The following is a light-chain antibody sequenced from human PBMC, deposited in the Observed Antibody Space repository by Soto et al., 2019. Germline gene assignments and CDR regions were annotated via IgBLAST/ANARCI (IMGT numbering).Light chain of an antibody. CDR1: SSDVGGYNY. Sequence: QSALTQPRSVSGSPGQSVTIYCTGTSSDVGGYNYVSWYQQHPGKAPKLMIYDVNKRPSGVPDRFSGSKSGNTASLTISGLQAEDEADYYCCSYAGGYTWVFGGGTKRTVL. CDR2: DVN. CDR3: CSYAGGYTWV. V-gene: IGLV2-11*01. J-gene: IGLJ3*02.